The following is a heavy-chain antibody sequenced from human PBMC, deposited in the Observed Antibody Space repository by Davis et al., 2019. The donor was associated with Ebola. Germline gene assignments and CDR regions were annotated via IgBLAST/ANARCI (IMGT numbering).Heavy chain of an antibody. Sequence: PGGSLRLSCAASGFTFDDYAMHWVRQAPGKGLEWVSGISWNSGSIGYADSVKGRFTISRDNAKNSLYLQMNSLRAEDTALYYCALGGSQWLEGVFDYWGQGTLVTVSS. CDR1: GFTFDDYA. CDR3: ALGGSQWLEGVFDY. CDR2: ISWNSGSI. J-gene: IGHJ4*02. D-gene: IGHD6-19*01. V-gene: IGHV3-9*01.